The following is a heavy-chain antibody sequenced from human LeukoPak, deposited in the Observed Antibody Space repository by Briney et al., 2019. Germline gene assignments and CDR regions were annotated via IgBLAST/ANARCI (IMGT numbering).Heavy chain of an antibody. V-gene: IGHV3-48*03. J-gene: IGHJ6*03. CDR1: GFTFSSYE. D-gene: IGHD1-7*01. CDR3: ARGPKITGTTLYYYYYMDV. Sequence: GGSLRLSCAASGFTFSSYEMNWVRQAPGKGLEWVSYISSSGSTIYYADSVKGRFTISRDNAKNSLYLQMNSLRAEDTAVYYCARGPKITGTTLYYYYYMDVWGKGTTVTVSS. CDR2: ISSSGSTI.